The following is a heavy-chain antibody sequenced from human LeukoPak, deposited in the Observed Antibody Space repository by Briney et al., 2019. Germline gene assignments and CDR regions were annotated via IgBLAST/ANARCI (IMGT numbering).Heavy chain of an antibody. CDR1: GFIFSSYS. CDR2: ISSSSSTM. Sequence: GGSLRLSCAASGFIFSSYSMNWVRQAPGKGLEWVSYISSSSSTMYYADSVKGRFSISRDNAKNSLYLQMNSLRAEDTAVYYCAREMGDKYSSSWALDLWGRGTLVTVSS. J-gene: IGHJ2*01. D-gene: IGHD6-13*01. V-gene: IGHV3-48*01. CDR3: AREMGDKYSSSWALDL.